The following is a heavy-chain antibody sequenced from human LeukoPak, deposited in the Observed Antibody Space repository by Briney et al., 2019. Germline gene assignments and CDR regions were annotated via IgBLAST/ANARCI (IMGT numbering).Heavy chain of an antibody. Sequence: PGGSLRLSCAASGFTFSSYAMHWVRQAPGKGLEWVAVISYDGSNKHYADSVKGRFTISRDNSKNTLYLQMNSLRAEDTAVYYCARGIQLGGDYDYWGQGTLVTVSS. CDR1: GFTFSSYA. CDR2: ISYDGSNK. J-gene: IGHJ4*02. D-gene: IGHD5-18*01. CDR3: ARGIQLGGDYDY. V-gene: IGHV3-30-3*01.